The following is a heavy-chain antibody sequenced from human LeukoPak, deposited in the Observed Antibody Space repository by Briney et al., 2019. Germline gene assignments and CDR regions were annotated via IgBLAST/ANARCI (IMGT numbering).Heavy chain of an antibody. V-gene: IGHV3-53*01. J-gene: IGHJ4*02. CDR3: ARWACSSTSCYNDY. CDR2: IYSGSST. CDR1: GFTFSSYW. Sequence: PGGSLRLSCAASGFTFSSYWMHWVRQAPGKGLEWVSVIYSGSSTYYANSVKGRFTISRDNSKNTLYLQMNSLRVEDTAVYYCARWACSSTSCYNDYWGQGTLVTVSS. D-gene: IGHD2-2*02.